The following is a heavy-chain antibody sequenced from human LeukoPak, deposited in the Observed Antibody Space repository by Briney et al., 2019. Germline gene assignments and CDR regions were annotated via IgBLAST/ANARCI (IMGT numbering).Heavy chain of an antibody. J-gene: IGHJ4*02. CDR2: ISAYNGNT. CDR1: GGTFSSYA. V-gene: IGHV1-18*01. CDR3: ARISRPHYYFDY. D-gene: IGHD6-13*01. Sequence: GASVKVSCKASGGTFSSYAISWVRQAPGQGLEWMGWISAYNGNTNYAQKLQGRVTMTTDTSTSTAYMELRSLRSDDTAVYYCARISRPHYYFDYWGQGTLVTVSS.